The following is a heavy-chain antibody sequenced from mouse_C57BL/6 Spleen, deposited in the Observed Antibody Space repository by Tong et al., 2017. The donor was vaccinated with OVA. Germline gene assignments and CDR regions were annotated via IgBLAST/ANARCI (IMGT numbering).Heavy chain of an antibody. CDR3: ARREVRRAWFAY. J-gene: IGHJ3*01. D-gene: IGHD2-14*01. CDR2: ISSGGSYT. CDR1: EYEFPSHD. Sequence: EVQLQESGGGLVQPGESLKLSCESNEYEFPSHDMSWVRQTPDKRLEWVATISSGGSYTYYPDSVKGRFTISRDNAKNTLYLQMSSLKSEDTAMYYCARREVRRAWFAYWGQGTLVTVSA. V-gene: IGHV5-6*01.